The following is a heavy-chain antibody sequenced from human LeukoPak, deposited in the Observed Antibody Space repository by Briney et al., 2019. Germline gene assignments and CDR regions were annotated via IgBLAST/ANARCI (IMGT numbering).Heavy chain of an antibody. CDR3: ARRLTQYDCFDP. Sequence: SQTLSLTCALSGDSVSSNSVTWNWIRQSPSRGLEWLGRTYYRSTWFNDYAVSVRGRITVNPDTSKNQFSLHLNSVTPEDTAVYYCARRLTQYDCFDPWGQGILVTVSS. CDR1: GDSVSSNSVT. J-gene: IGHJ5*02. CDR2: TYYRSTWFN. V-gene: IGHV6-1*01. D-gene: IGHD2-2*01.